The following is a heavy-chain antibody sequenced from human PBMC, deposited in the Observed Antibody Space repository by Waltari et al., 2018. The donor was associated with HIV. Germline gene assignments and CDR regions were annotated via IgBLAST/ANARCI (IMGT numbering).Heavy chain of an antibody. Sequence: QVQLVESGGGVVQPGRSLRLSCAASGFTFSNFAMLWVRQAPGKGLEWEAVIWYDGENKDYADSVKGRFTISRDNSKNTLYLQMNSLNVEYTAVYYCAGGGYYYDISGYYHYWGQGTLVTVSS. V-gene: IGHV3-33*01. CDR2: IWYDGENK. CDR1: GFTFSNFA. D-gene: IGHD3-22*01. CDR3: AGGGYYYDISGYYHY. J-gene: IGHJ4*02.